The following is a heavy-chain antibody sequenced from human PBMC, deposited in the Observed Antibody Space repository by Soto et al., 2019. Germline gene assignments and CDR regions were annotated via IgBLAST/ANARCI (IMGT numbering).Heavy chain of an antibody. Sequence: SETLSLTCTVSGASISYGGFSWSWIRQSPGKGLEWIGYISHLENTYLHPSFKSRLTMSIDRTRNQFSLKLSSVTAADMAVYYCARGGGYDSFDYGGQGVLVTVSS. V-gene: IGHV4-30-2*06. J-gene: IGHJ4*02. CDR1: GASISYGGFS. CDR2: ISHLENT. D-gene: IGHD5-12*01. CDR3: ARGGGYDSFDY.